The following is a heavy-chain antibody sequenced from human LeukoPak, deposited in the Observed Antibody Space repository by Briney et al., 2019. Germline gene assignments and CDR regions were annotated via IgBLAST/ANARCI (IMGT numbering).Heavy chain of an antibody. Sequence: PSETLSLTCTVSGGSIRFSTYYWGWIRQPPGKGLEWIGRIYTSGSTNYNPSLKSRVTISVDKSKNQFSLKLSSVTAADTAVYYCARARGDPDYFDYWGQGTLVTVSS. J-gene: IGHJ4*02. CDR2: IYTSGST. D-gene: IGHD3-16*01. CDR1: GGSIRFSTYY. CDR3: ARARGDPDYFDY. V-gene: IGHV4-61*05.